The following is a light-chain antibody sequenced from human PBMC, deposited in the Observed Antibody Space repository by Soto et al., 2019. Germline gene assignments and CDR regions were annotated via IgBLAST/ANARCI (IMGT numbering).Light chain of an antibody. CDR3: QQYSQWPIT. Sequence: EFVLTQSPGTLSLSPGERATLSCRASQSLTNSFLAWYQQKPGQAPRLLIYGISTRATGVPARFSGSGSGTEFTLSISSPQSEDFAVYSCQQYSQWPITFGQGTRLEIK. J-gene: IGKJ5*01. CDR2: GIS. CDR1: QSLTNSF. V-gene: IGKV3-15*01.